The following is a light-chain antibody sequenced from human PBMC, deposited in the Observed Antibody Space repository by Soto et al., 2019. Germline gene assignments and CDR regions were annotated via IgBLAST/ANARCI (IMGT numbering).Light chain of an antibody. Sequence: EVLLTQSPGTLFLSPGDTATLSCRASQSLCNTCLAWYQQKPGQAPRLLIHGVSNRATGVPDKVSGSGSGTDFPLTIRRREPEDFAVYYCQQYPNTPLTFGGGTKVEF. J-gene: IGKJ4*01. CDR2: GVS. CDR3: QQYPNTPLT. CDR1: QSLCNTC. V-gene: IGKV3-20*01.